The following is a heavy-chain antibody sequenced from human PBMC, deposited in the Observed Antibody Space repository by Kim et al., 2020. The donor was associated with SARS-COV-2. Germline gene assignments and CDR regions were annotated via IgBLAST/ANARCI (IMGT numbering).Heavy chain of an antibody. CDR3: ARDREYSSSWYANFNIQFDP. CDR2: ISYDGSNK. CDR1: GFTFSSYA. J-gene: IGHJ5*02. D-gene: IGHD6-13*01. V-gene: IGHV3-30*04. Sequence: GGSLRLSCAASGFTFSSYAMHWVRQAPGKGLEWVAVISYDGSNKYYADSVKGRFTISRDNSKNTLYLQMNSLRAEDTAVYYCARDREYSSSWYANFNIQFDPWGQGTLVTVSS.